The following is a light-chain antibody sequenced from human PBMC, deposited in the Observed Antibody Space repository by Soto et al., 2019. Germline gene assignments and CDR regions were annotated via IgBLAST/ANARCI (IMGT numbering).Light chain of an antibody. CDR1: QSVSSY. J-gene: IGKJ5*01. CDR2: DAS. V-gene: IGKV3-11*01. Sequence: ELVLTQSPTTLSLSPGERATLSCRASQSVSSYLAWYQQKPGQAPRLLIYDASNRATGIPARFSGSGSGTDFTLTICSLEPEDYAVYYCQQRSNWPITFAQGTRLEIK. CDR3: QQRSNWPIT.